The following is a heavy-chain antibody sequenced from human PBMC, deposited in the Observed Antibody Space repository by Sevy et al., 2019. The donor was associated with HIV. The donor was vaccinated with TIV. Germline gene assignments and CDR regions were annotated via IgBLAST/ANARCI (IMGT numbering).Heavy chain of an antibody. J-gene: IGHJ4*02. Sequence: GGSLRLSCAASGFTFSGSAMQWVRQASGKGLEWVGRIRSKGNSYATAYAASVKGRFTFSRDDSKNTVYLQMNSLKTEDTAVYYCTRGGARDSSSWYDYFDYWGQGTLVTVSS. CDR1: GFTFSGSA. V-gene: IGHV3-73*01. D-gene: IGHD6-13*01. CDR3: TRGGARDSSSWYDYFDY. CDR2: IRSKGNSYAT.